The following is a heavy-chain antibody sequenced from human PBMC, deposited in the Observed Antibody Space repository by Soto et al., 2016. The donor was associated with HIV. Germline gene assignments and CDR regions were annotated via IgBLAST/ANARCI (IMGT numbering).Heavy chain of an antibody. CDR2: IYASGST. V-gene: IGHV4-61*02. D-gene: IGHD6-13*01. J-gene: IGHJ6*03. Sequence: QVQLQESGPGLVKPSQTLSLTCTVSGASISSGNYCWGWIRQPAGKGLEWIGQIYASGSTNYSPSLKSRVTMSVDTSTNQFSLKLSSVTAADTAVYFCARVGSSWYTYYYYMDVWGKGATVTVPS. CDR3: ARVGSSWYTYYYYMDV. CDR1: GASISSGNYC.